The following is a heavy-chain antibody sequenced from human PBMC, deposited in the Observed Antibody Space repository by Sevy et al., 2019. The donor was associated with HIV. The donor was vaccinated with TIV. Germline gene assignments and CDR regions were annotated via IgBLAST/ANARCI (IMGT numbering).Heavy chain of an antibody. Sequence: SETMSLTCTVYGGTFSADYWTWIRQPPGKGLEWIGEINHSGSTNYNPSLKSRVTITLDTSKNKFSLRLTSVTAADTAGFYCASGYDAGPLIYWGHGTLVTVSS. CDR2: INHSGST. CDR1: GGTFSADY. J-gene: IGHJ4*01. V-gene: IGHV4-34*01. D-gene: IGHD3-22*01. CDR3: ASGYDAGPLIY.